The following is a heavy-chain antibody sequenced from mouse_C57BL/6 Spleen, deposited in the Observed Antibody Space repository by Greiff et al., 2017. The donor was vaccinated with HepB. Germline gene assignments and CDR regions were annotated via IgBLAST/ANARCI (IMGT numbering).Heavy chain of an antibody. CDR3: ARLNYYGSWGDAMDY. CDR2: IHPNSGST. V-gene: IGHV1-64*01. Sequence: VQLQQPGAELVKPGASVKLSCKASGYTFTSYWMHWVKQRPGQGLEWIGMIHPNSGSTNYNEKFKSKATLTVDKSSSTAYMQLSSLTSEDSAVYYCARLNYYGSWGDAMDYWGQGTSVTVSS. J-gene: IGHJ4*01. CDR1: GYTFTSYW. D-gene: IGHD1-1*01.